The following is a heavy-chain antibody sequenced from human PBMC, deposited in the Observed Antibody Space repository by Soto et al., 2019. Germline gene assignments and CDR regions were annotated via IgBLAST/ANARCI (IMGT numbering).Heavy chain of an antibody. D-gene: IGHD6-19*01. Sequence: EVQLVESGGALVKPGESLRLSCAASGFTFSISNMAWVRQAPGKGLEWVSAISGSSNYIYYVDSVKGRFTISRDNAKNSLFLQMNSLRAEDTAVDYCAREGDSTGSYSGIYFEYMGQGSLVTVSS. V-gene: IGHV3-21*01. J-gene: IGHJ4*02. CDR1: GFTFSISN. CDR3: AREGDSTGSYSGIYFEY. CDR2: ISGSSNYI.